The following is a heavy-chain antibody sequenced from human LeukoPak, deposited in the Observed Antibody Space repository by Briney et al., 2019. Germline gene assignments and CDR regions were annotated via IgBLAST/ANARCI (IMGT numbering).Heavy chain of an antibody. CDR2: ISGNDGTT. J-gene: IGHJ4*02. D-gene: IGHD3-9*01. CDR1: GFTFRSYA. V-gene: IGHV3-23*01. CDR3: ARYFDWLLFSDY. Sequence: PGGSLRLSCAAFGFTFRSYAMNWVRQAPGKGLEWVASISGNDGTTYYADSVKGRVTISRDNSKNTLSLQMNSLRAEDTAVYYCARYFDWLLFSDYWGQGTLVTVSS.